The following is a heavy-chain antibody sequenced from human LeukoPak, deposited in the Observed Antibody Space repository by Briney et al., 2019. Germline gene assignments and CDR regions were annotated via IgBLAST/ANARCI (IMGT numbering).Heavy chain of an antibody. CDR1: GFTFSSYG. CDR2: ISYDGSNK. CDR3: AKPFYYGSGSYRFDY. D-gene: IGHD3-10*01. V-gene: IGHV3-30*18. J-gene: IGHJ4*02. Sequence: GGSLRLSCAASGFTFSSYGMHWVRQAPGKGLEWVAVISYDGSNKYYADSVKGRFTISRDNSKNTLYLQMNSLRAEDTAVYYCAKPFYYGSGSYRFDYWGQGTLVTVSS.